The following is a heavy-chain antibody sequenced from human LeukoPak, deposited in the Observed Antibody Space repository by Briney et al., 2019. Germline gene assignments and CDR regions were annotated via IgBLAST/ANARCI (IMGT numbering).Heavy chain of an antibody. J-gene: IGHJ4*02. CDR1: GFTFSSFA. CDR3: AKRVSNYFDS. Sequence: PGGSLRLPCAASGFTFSSFAMSWVRQAPGKGLEWVSGMSGSGGSTYYADSVKGRFTISRDISKNTLYLQMNNLRAEDTAVYYRAKRVSNYFDSWGQGTLVTVSS. D-gene: IGHD6-13*01. V-gene: IGHV3-23*01. CDR2: MSGSGGST.